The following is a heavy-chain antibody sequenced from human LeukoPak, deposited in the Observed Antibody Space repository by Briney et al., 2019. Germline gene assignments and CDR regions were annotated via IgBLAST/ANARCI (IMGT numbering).Heavy chain of an antibody. Sequence: GGSLRLSCAASGFSFDDYAMHWVRQAPGKGLEWVSGMNWNSGSIDYAESVKGRFTISRDNAKNSLYLQMNSLRAEDTALYYCAKDMMAIVGGTTSAFDMWGQGTMVTVSS. J-gene: IGHJ3*02. CDR1: GFSFDDYA. V-gene: IGHV3-9*01. CDR3: AKDMMAIVGGTTSAFDM. CDR2: MNWNSGSI. D-gene: IGHD1-26*01.